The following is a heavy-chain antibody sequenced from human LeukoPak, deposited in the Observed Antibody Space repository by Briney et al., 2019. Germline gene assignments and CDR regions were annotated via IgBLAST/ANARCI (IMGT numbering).Heavy chain of an antibody. CDR1: GGSISSYY. D-gene: IGHD2-15*01. V-gene: IGHV4-59*12. Sequence: SETLSLTCTVSGGSISSYYWSWIRQPPGKGLEWIGYIYYSGSANYNPSLKSRVTISVDTSKNQFSLKLGSVTAADTAVYYCARDGRGYCSGGSCLYYYYMDVWGKGTTVTISS. CDR2: IYYSGSA. J-gene: IGHJ6*03. CDR3: ARDGRGYCSGGSCLYYYYMDV.